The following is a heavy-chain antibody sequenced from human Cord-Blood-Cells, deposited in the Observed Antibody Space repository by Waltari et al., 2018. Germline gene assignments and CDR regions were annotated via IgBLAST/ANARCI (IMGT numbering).Heavy chain of an antibody. D-gene: IGHD1-1*01. CDR2: IYYSGST. CDR1: GGSISSYY. J-gene: IGHJ3*02. V-gene: IGHV4-59*08. CDR3: ARHEEGYSAGAFDI. Sequence: QVQLQESGPGLVKPSETLSLTCTVSGGSISSYYWSWIRQPPGKGLEWIGYIYYSGSTNYHTPLKSRVTISVDTSKNQFSLKLSSVTAADTAVYYCARHEEGYSAGAFDIWGQGTMVTVSS.